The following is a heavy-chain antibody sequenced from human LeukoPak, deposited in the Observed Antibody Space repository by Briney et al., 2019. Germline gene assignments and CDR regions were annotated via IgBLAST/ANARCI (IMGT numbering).Heavy chain of an antibody. D-gene: IGHD3-16*02. Sequence: ASVKVSCKASGYTFTGYYMHWVRQAPGQGLEWMGWINPNSGGTNYAQKFQGRVTMTRDTSISTAYMELSRLRSDDTAVYYCARGRYDYVWGSYRANWFDPWGQGTLVTVSS. CDR3: ARGRYDYVWGSYRANWFDP. J-gene: IGHJ5*02. V-gene: IGHV1-2*02. CDR1: GYTFTGYY. CDR2: INPNSGGT.